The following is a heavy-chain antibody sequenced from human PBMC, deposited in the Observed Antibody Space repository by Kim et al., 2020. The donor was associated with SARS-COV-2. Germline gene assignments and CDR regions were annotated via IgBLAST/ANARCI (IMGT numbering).Heavy chain of an antibody. D-gene: IGHD2-21*02. CDR2: ISVRGDNM. CDR3: AKVASMVTTYYHYYMDV. V-gene: IGHV3-23*01. Sequence: GGSLRLSCVASGFTFSNHAMNWVRQVPGEGLEWVSGISVRGDNMYYADSVKGRLTISRDNSKSTLYLQMDSLRVEDTAVYYCAKVASMVTTYYHYYMDVWGKGTTVTVSS. J-gene: IGHJ6*03. CDR1: GFTFSNHA.